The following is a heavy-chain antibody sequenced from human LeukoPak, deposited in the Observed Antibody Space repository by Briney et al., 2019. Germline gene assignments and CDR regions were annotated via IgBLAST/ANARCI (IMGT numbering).Heavy chain of an antibody. D-gene: IGHD3-10*01. Sequence: GGSLTLSCAASGFSVSLNYMNWVRQAPGEGLEWVSILYSGSDTYYADSVKGRFTISRDNSKNMLFLHMNNLRADDTAVYYCARVGDHFHWYLDLWGRGTLVTVSS. CDR2: LYSGSDT. J-gene: IGHJ2*01. CDR1: GFSVSLNY. V-gene: IGHV3-53*01. CDR3: ARVGDHFHWYLDL.